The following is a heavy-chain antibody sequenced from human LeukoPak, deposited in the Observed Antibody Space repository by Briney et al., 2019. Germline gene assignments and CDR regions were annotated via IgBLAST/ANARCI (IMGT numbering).Heavy chain of an antibody. CDR3: ARAVLLWFGDSQHYYYYGMDV. J-gene: IGHJ6*02. V-gene: IGHV1-69*13. D-gene: IGHD3-10*01. Sequence: SVKVSCKASGGTFSSYAISWVRQAPEQGLEWMGGIIPIFGTANYAQKFQGRVTITADESTSTAYMELSSLRSEDTAVYYCARAVLLWFGDSQHYYYYGMDVWGQGTTVTVSS. CDR1: GGTFSSYA. CDR2: IIPIFGTA.